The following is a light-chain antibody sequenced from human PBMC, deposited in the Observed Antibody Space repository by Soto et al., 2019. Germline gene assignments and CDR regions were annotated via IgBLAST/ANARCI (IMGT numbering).Light chain of an antibody. Sequence: QSALTQPPSASGSPGQSVTISCTGTSSDVGAYIFVSWYQQHPGKAPQLMVYDVNRRPPGVPDRFFGSKSSNTASLTVSGLQAEDEADYYCVSFAGGTYVFGTGTKLTVL. CDR1: SSDVGAYIF. CDR2: DVN. CDR3: VSFAGGTYV. V-gene: IGLV2-8*01. J-gene: IGLJ1*01.